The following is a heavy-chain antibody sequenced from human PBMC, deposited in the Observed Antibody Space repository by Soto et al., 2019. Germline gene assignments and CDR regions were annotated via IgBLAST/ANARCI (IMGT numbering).Heavy chain of an antibody. CDR2: IYPSGTT. D-gene: IGHD2-21*02. Sequence: SETPSLTCAISVGSVNTGGYSWNWIRQPPGKGLEWIGYIYPSGTTYFNPSLKSRVIMSVDWSSNQISLTMNSVTAADTAVYFCARGGTVLPLDSWGQGILVT. J-gene: IGHJ4*02. V-gene: IGHV4-30-2*01. CDR3: ARGGTVLPLDS. CDR1: VGSVNTGGYS.